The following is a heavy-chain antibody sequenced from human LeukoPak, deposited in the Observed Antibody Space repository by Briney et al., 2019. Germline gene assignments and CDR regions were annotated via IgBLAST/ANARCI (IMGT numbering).Heavy chain of an antibody. D-gene: IGHD6-19*01. CDR3: AKGVQWLRDFDY. CDR2: ISYDGSNK. V-gene: IGHV3-30*18. J-gene: IGHJ4*02. CDR1: GFTFSSYG. Sequence: GGSLRLSCAASGFTFSSYGMHWVRQAPGKGLEWVAVISYDGSNKYYADSVKGRFTISRDNSKNTLYLQMNSLRAEGTAVYYCAKGVQWLRDFDYWGQGTLVTVSS.